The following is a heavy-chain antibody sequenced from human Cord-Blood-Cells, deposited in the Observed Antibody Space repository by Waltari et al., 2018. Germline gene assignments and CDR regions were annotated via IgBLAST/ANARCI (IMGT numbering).Heavy chain of an antibody. J-gene: IGHJ2*01. Sequence: QLQLQESGPGLVKPSETLSLTCTVSGGSISSSSYYWGWIRQPPGKVPEWIGSTYYSGSTSYNPSLKSRVPISVDTSKNQFSLKLSSVTAADTAVYYCARRRSSSSWYFDLWGRGTLVTVSS. V-gene: IGHV4-39*01. CDR2: TYYSGST. D-gene: IGHD6-6*01. CDR1: GGSISSSSYY. CDR3: ARRRSSSSWYFDL.